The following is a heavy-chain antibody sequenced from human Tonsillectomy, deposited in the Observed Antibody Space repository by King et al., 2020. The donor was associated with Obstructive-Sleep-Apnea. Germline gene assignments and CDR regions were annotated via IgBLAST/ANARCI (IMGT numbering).Heavy chain of an antibody. CDR2: IKTKREVGAT. CDR1: GFTVSNAR. CDR3: TTDWGDAPDGGKFHFDY. D-gene: IGHD4-23*01. V-gene: IGHV3-15*01. J-gene: IGHJ4*02. Sequence: VQLVESGGVLVKPGESLRLSGSASGFTVSNARMIWVRQAPGKGLEWVGRIKTKREVGATNFEAPVQGSFTISRDDSKNTLYLQMNSLKIEDSGLYHCTTDWGDAPDGGKFHFDYWGQGTPVTVSP.